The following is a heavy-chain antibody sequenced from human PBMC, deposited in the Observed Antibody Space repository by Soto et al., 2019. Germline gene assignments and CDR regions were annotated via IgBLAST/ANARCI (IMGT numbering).Heavy chain of an antibody. CDR2: ISSSSSTI. V-gene: IGHV3-48*02. CDR3: TRDRPSYYDSSGYYYYFDY. J-gene: IGHJ4*02. CDR1: GFTFSTYN. D-gene: IGHD3-22*01. Sequence: EVQLVESGGGLVQPGGSLRLSCAASGFTFSTYNMNWVRQAPGKGLEWVAFISSSSSTIYYADSVKGRFTISRDNAKNSLSLQMNSLRDEDTAVYSCTRDRPSYYDSSGYYYYFDYWGQGTLVTVSS.